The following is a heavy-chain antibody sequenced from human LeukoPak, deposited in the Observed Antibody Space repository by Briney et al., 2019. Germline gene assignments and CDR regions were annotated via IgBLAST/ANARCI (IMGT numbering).Heavy chain of an antibody. CDR1: GGSISSFY. CDR3: ARGQWLALDAFDI. V-gene: IGHV4-59*01. D-gene: IGHD6-19*01. CDR2: IYYSGST. Sequence: SETLSLTCTVSGGSISSFYWSWIRQPPGKGLEWIGYIYYSGSTNSNPSLKSRVSISVDTSKSQFSLKLTSVTAADTAVYYCARGQWLALDAFDIWGQGTMVTVSS. J-gene: IGHJ3*02.